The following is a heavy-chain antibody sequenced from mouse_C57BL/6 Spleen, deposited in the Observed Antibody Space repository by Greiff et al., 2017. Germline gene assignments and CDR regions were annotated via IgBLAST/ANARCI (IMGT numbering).Heavy chain of an antibody. Sequence: QVQLQQSGPELVKPGASVKISCKASGYAFGSSWMNWVKQRPGKGLEWIGRIYPGDGDTNYNGKFKGKGTLTADKSSSTAYMQLSSLTSEDSAVYFCADGDYVYWGQGTTLTVSS. J-gene: IGHJ2*01. CDR3: ADGDYVY. V-gene: IGHV1-82*01. CDR1: GYAFGSSW. D-gene: IGHD2-13*01. CDR2: IYPGDGDT.